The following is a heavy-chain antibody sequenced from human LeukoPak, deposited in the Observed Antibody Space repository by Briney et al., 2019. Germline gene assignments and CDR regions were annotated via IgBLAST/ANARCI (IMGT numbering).Heavy chain of an antibody. CDR2: INHSGST. J-gene: IGHJ6*02. Sequence: SSETLSLTCAVYGGSFSGYYWSWIRQPPGKGLEWIGEINHSGSTNYNPSLKSRVTISVDTSKNQFSLKLSSVTAADTAVYYCARARSPYYYGMDVWGQGTTVTVSS. D-gene: IGHD2-15*01. CDR1: GGSFSGYY. CDR3: ARARSPYYYGMDV. V-gene: IGHV4-34*01.